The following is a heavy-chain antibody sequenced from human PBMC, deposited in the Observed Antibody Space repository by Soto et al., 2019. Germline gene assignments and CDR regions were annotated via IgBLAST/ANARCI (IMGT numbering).Heavy chain of an antibody. CDR2: IYPGDSDT. CDR1: GYSFTSYW. Sequence: GESLKISCKGSGYSFTSYWIGWVRQMPGKGLEWMGIIYPGDSDTRYSPSFQGQVTISADKSISTAYLQWSSLKASDTAMYYCASHNRAAAGTDYYGMDVWGQGATVTVSS. V-gene: IGHV5-51*01. CDR3: ASHNRAAAGTDYYGMDV. D-gene: IGHD6-13*01. J-gene: IGHJ6*02.